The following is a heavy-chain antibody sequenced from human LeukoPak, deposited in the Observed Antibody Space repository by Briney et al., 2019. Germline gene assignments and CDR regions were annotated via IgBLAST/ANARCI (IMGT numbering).Heavy chain of an antibody. J-gene: IGHJ4*02. CDR1: GFTFSSYA. Sequence: GGSLRLSCVASGFTFSSYAMSWVRQAPGKGLEWVSAISGSGGSTYYADSVKGRFTISRDNSKNTLYLQMNSLRAEDTAVYYCAKLSWQYSSSWYGNYWGQGTLVTVSS. D-gene: IGHD6-13*01. CDR3: AKLSWQYSSSWYGNY. CDR2: ISGSGGST. V-gene: IGHV3-23*01.